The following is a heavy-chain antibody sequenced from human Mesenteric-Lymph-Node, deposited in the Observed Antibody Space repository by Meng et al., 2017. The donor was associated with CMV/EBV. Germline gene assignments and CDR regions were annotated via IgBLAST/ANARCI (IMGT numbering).Heavy chain of an antibody. CDR2: IIPILGIA. V-gene: IGHV1-69*04. D-gene: IGHD2-2*02. Sequence: SVTVSCKGSGYNFIGYYIHWLRQAPGQGLEWMGRIIPILGIANYAQKFQGRVTITADKSTSTAYMELSSLRSEDTAVYYCARARGDCSSTSCYTYYYYYGMDVWGQGTTVTVSS. CDR3: ARARGDCSSTSCYTYYYYYGMDV. J-gene: IGHJ6*02. CDR1: GYNFIGYY.